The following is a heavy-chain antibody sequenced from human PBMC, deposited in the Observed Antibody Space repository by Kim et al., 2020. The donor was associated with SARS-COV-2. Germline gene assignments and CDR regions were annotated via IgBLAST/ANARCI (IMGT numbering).Heavy chain of an antibody. CDR1: GFTFSSYA. CDR3: ARDHGTMIVVVMGAFDI. D-gene: IGHD3-22*01. J-gene: IGHJ3*02. CDR2: ISYDGSNK. Sequence: GGSLRLSCAASGFTFSSYAMHWVRQAPGKGLEWVAVISYDGSNKYYADSVKGRFTISRDNSKNTLYLQMNSLRAEDTAVYYCARDHGTMIVVVMGAFDIWGQGTMVTVSS. V-gene: IGHV3-30*04.